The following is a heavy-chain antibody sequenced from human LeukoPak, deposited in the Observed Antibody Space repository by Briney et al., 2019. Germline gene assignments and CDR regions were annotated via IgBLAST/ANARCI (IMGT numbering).Heavy chain of an antibody. CDR2: ISTTGGAI. J-gene: IGHJ4*02. D-gene: IGHD6-19*01. V-gene: IGHV3-11*01. Sequence: GESLRLSCAASGFTFSDYFMTWIRQAPGKGLESESYISTTGGAIKYADSVKGRFAISRDNAKGSLYLQMNSLSAEDTAVYYCARASPDRSGWHYFDFWGRGTLVTVSS. CDR1: GFTFSDYF. CDR3: ARASPDRSGWHYFDF.